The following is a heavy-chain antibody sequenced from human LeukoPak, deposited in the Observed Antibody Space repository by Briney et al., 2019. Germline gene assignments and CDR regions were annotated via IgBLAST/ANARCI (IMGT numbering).Heavy chain of an antibody. CDR1: GFTFSSYA. CDR3: AKDPESRRTFDY. Sequence: GASLRLSCAASGFTFSSYAMSWVRQAPGKGLEWVSAISGSGGSTYYADSVKGRFTISRDYSKNTLYLQMNSLRAEDTAVYYCAKDPESRRTFDYWGQGTPVTVSS. J-gene: IGHJ4*02. CDR2: ISGSGGST. D-gene: IGHD1-14*01. V-gene: IGHV3-23*01.